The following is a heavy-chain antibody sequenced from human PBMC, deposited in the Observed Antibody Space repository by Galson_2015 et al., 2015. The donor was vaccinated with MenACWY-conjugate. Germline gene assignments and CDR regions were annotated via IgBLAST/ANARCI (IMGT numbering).Heavy chain of an antibody. J-gene: IGHJ3*02. CDR3: ARVIRGYSYNAFDI. D-gene: IGHD5-18*01. CDR2: IIPIFGTA. CDR1: GGTFSSYA. Sequence: SVKVSCKASGGTFSSYAISWVRQAPGQGLEWMGGIIPIFGTANYAQKFQGRVTITADKSTSTAYMELSSLRSEDTAVYYCARVIRGYSYNAFDIWGQGTMVTVSS. V-gene: IGHV1-69*06.